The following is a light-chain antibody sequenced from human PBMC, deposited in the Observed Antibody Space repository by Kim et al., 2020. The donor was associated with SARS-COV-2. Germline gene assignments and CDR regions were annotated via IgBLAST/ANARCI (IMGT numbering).Light chain of an antibody. CDR3: NSRDSSGNHYV. J-gene: IGLJ1*01. CDR2: GKN. CDR1: SLRRDY. Sequence: LGQTVRITCQGDSLRRDYASWYQQKPGQAPVLVIYGKNNRPSGIPDRFSGSSSGNTASLTITGAQAEDEADYYCNSRDSSGNHYVFGTGTKVTVL. V-gene: IGLV3-19*01.